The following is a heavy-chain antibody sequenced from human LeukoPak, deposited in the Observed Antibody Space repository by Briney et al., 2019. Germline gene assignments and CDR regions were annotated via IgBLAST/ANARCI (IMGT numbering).Heavy chain of an antibody. V-gene: IGHV3-15*01. J-gene: IGHJ4*02. D-gene: IGHD4-11*01. CDR2: IKSKTDGGTT. CDR3: AKQSMGIDY. CDR1: GFTFSNAW. Sequence: GGSLRLSCAASGFTFSNAWMSWVRQAPGKGLEWVGRIKSKTDGGTTDYAAPVKGRFTISRDNSKNTLYLQMNSLRAEDTAVYYCAKQSMGIDYWGQGTLVTVSS.